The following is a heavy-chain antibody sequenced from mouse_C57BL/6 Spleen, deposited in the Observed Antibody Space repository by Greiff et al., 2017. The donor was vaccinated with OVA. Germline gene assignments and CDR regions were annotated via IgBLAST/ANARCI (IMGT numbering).Heavy chain of an antibody. CDR2: ISYDGSN. CDR3: AREGYDYLYYAMDY. D-gene: IGHD2-4*01. Sequence: EVQLQESGPGLVKPSQSLSLTCSVTGYSITSGYYWNWIRQFPGNKLEWMGYISYDGSNNYNPSLKNRISITRDTSKNQFFLKLNSVTTEDTATYYCAREGYDYLYYAMDYWGQGTSVTVSS. CDR1: GYSITSGYY. V-gene: IGHV3-6*01. J-gene: IGHJ4*01.